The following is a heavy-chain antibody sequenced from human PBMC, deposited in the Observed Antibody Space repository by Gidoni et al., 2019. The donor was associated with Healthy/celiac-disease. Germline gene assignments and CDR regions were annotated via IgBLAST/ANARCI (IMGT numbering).Heavy chain of an antibody. CDR1: GFTFSSYG. J-gene: IGHJ4*02. CDR3: ARGYYDSSGPSGY. CDR2: IWYDGSNE. Sequence: QVQLVESGGGVVQPAMSLRLSCAASGFTFSSYGMHWVRQAPGQGLAWVAVIWYDGSNEYYADSVKGRFTISRDNSKNTLYLQMNSLRAEDTAVYYCARGYYDSSGPSGYWGQGTLVTVSS. V-gene: IGHV3-33*01. D-gene: IGHD3-22*01.